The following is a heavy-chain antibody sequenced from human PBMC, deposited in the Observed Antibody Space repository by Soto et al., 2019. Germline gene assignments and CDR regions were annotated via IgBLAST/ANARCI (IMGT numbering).Heavy chain of an antibody. CDR3: AGDPDSHYNDSHASSYP. V-gene: IGHV1-69*04. CDR2: IIPIIGII. J-gene: IGHJ5*02. CDR1: GGTFSTYT. D-gene: IGHD4-4*01. Sequence: SVKVSCKASGGTFSTYTITWVRQAPGEGIEWMGRIIPIIGIINYAQKFQGRVTISADKFTGTAYMELTGLRSDDTAVYYCAGDPDSHYNDSHASSYPWGQGTLVTVSS.